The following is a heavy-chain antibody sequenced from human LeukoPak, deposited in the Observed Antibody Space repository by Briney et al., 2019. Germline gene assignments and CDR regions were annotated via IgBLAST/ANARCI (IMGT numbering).Heavy chain of an antibody. D-gene: IGHD3-22*01. CDR3: ARDLYDHDSSGYYEF. V-gene: IGHV4-61*01. CDR2: IYESGST. Sequence: SETLSLTCTVSGGSISSSSYYWGWIRQPPGKALEWIGYIYESGSTDYNPSLKSRVTISRDTSKNQVSLKLTSVTTADTAVYYCARDLYDHDSSGYYEFWGQGTLVTVSS. J-gene: IGHJ4*02. CDR1: GGSISSSSYY.